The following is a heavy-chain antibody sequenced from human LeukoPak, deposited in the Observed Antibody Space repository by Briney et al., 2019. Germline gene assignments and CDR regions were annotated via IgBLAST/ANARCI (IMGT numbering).Heavy chain of an antibody. CDR1: GFTFSSYV. CDR2: ISARDVTT. J-gene: IGHJ4*02. V-gene: IGHV3-23*01. Sequence: GGSLRLSCAASGFTFSSYVMSWVRQAPGKGLEWVSVISARDVTTYYADSVKGRFTISRDNSKNALFLQMNSLRAEDTAVYYCAKSRGIYDNSGWRTFDYWGQGTLVTVSS. CDR3: AKSRGIYDNSGWRTFDY. D-gene: IGHD6-19*01.